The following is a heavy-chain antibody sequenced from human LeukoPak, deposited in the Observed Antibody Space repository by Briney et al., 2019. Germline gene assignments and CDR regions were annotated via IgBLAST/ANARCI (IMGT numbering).Heavy chain of an antibody. CDR2: INHRGST. V-gene: IGHV4-34*01. D-gene: IGHD6-19*01. J-gene: IGHJ3*02. CDR1: GGSFSDYY. Sequence: SETLSLTCAVHGGSFSDYYWTWIRQPPRKGLHWIGEINHRGSTHYNPSLKSRATISADTTTNQFCLKLSSVPAADTAVYYCATYSTGFDIWGQGTVVTVSS. CDR3: ATYSTGFDI.